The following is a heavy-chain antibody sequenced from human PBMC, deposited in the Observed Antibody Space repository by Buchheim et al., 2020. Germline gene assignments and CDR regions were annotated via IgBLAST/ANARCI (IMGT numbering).Heavy chain of an antibody. D-gene: IGHD4-11*01. Sequence: QVHLQESGPGLVKPSQTLSLTCTVSGGSISSGGYYWSWIRQHPGKGLELIGYTYYSGSTYYNPSLKSRVIISGDTPKNQFFLKLSSVTAADTAVYYCARGVGYSNYGTLGYWGQGTL. CDR3: ARGVGYSNYGTLGY. CDR2: TYYSGST. CDR1: GGSISSGGYY. V-gene: IGHV4-31*03. J-gene: IGHJ4*02.